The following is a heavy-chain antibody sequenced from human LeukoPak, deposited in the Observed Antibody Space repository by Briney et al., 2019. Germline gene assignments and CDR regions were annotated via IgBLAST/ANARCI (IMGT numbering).Heavy chain of an antibody. J-gene: IGHJ4*02. CDR2: IYSSGST. CDR1: GGSISSYY. V-gene: IGHV4-59*12. Sequence: PSETLSLTCTVSGGSISSYYWSWIRQPPGKGLEWIGYIYSSGSTNYNPSLQSRVTISLDTSKNQFSLKLSSVTAADTAVYYCARTSIQLWLRAIDYWGQGTLVTVSS. D-gene: IGHD5-18*01. CDR3: ARTSIQLWLRAIDY.